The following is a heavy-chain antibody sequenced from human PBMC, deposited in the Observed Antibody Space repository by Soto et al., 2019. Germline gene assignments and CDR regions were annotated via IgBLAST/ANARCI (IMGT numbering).Heavy chain of an antibody. D-gene: IGHD2-15*01. J-gene: IGHJ6*03. Sequence: GGSLKISCQGSGYSFPSYLIGLVRQMPGKGLEWMGIIYSGDSDTRYSPSFQGLVTISADKSISTAYLQWSSLKASDTAMSYCARHGGSHYYYYMDVWGKGTTDTVSS. CDR2: IYSGDSDT. CDR1: GYSFPSYL. CDR3: ARHGGSHYYYYMDV. V-gene: IGHV5-51*01.